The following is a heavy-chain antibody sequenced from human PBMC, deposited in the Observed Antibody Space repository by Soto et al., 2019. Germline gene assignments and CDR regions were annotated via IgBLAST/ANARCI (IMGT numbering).Heavy chain of an antibody. CDR2: ISAYNGNT. CDR3: ARDLGLNYYYGMDV. Sequence: ASVKVSCKASGYTFTSYGSSWVRQAPGQGLEWMGWISAYNGNTNYAQKLQGRVTMTTDTSTSTAYMELRSLRSDDTAVYYCARDLGLNYYYGMDVWGQGTTVTVSS. CDR1: GYTFTSYG. J-gene: IGHJ6*02. V-gene: IGHV1-18*01. D-gene: IGHD1-26*01.